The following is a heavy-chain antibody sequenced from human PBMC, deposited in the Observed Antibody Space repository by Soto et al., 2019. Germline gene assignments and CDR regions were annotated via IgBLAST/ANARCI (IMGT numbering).Heavy chain of an antibody. CDR3: ARASGMDV. V-gene: IGHV3-30-3*01. J-gene: IGHJ6*02. CDR2: ISYDGSNK. Sequence: QVQLVESGGGVVQPGRSLRLSCAASGFTFSSYAMHWVRQAPGKGLEWVAVISYDGSNKYYADSVKGRFTISRDNSKNTLYLQMNSLRAEDTAVYYCARASGMDVWGQGTTVTVSS. CDR1: GFTFSSYA.